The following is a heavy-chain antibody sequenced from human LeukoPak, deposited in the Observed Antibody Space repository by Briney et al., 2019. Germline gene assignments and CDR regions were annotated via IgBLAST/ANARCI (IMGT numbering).Heavy chain of an antibody. V-gene: IGHV3-7*02. CDR3: ARHLHWSIDY. Sequence: PVGCLRLSCAASLFTFSKAWMTCVRQAPGKGLGWVANIKQEGSEEYYVDSVRGGFTTTSDSAKNPRYLQMNSLRAEDTAMYYCARHLHWSIDYWGQGALVTASS. CDR1: LFTFSKAW. CDR2: IKQEGSEE. J-gene: IGHJ4*02. D-gene: IGHD2-8*02.